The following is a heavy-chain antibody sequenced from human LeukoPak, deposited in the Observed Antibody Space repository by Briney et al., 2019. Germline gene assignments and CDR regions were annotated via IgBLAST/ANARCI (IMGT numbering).Heavy chain of an antibody. CDR3: ARGTGSRSFFDY. V-gene: IGHV4-59*01. CDR2: IYYSGST. Sequence: PSATLSLTCTVSGGSISSYYWSWIRQPPGKGLEWIGYIYYSGSTNYNPSLKSRVTISIDTSKNQFSLKLSSVTAADTAVYYCARGTGSRSFFDYWGQGTLVTVSS. CDR1: GGSISSYY. D-gene: IGHD6-13*01. J-gene: IGHJ4*02.